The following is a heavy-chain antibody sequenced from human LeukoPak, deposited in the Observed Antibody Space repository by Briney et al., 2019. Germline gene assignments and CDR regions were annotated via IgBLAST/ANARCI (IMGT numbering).Heavy chain of an antibody. CDR2: INHSGST. V-gene: IGHV4-34*01. J-gene: IGHJ4*02. D-gene: IGHD3/OR15-3a*01. Sequence: SETLSLTCAVYGGSFSGYYWSWLRQPPGKGLEWIGEINHSGSTNYNPSLKSRVTISVDTSKNQFSLKLSSVTAADTAVYYCARGKKGGRYDFWSGCPPNHVFDYWGQVTLVTVSS. CDR1: GGSFSGYY. CDR3: ARGKKGGRYDFWSGCPPNHVFDY.